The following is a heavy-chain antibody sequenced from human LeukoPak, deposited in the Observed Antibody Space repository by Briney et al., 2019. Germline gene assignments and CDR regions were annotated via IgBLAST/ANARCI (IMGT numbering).Heavy chain of an antibody. CDR1: GGSIYSHY. CDR3: MRRDTGWNYSDY. D-gene: IGHD6-19*01. CDR2: IYHKGNT. V-gene: IGHV4-59*08. Sequence: LETLSLTCAVSGGSIYSHYRGWIRQPPGKGLEWIGDIYHKGNTNYNPSLKSRVTISLDTSKNHLSLKLTSVVAADTAIYYCMRRDTGWNYSDYWGRGILVTVSS. J-gene: IGHJ4*02.